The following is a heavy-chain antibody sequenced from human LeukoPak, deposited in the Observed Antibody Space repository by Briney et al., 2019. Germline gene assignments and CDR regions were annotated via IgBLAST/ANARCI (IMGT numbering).Heavy chain of an antibody. D-gene: IGHD5-24*01. CDR1: GFTFSDYY. CDR2: ISSTGSSI. V-gene: IGHV3-11*04. Sequence: GGSLRLSCAASGFTFSDYYMSWIRQAPGKGLEWVSYISSTGSSIYYTDSVKGRFTISRDNAKNSLYLQMNSLRAEDTAVYYCARESMATLGDYWGQGTLVTVSS. J-gene: IGHJ4*02. CDR3: ARESMATLGDY.